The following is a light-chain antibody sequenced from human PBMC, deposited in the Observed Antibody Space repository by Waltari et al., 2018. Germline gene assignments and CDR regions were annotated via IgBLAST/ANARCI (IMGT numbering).Light chain of an antibody. J-gene: IGLJ2*01. V-gene: IGLV2-14*01. CDR1: SNDRGGSNS. Sequence: QSALTQPAPVSGSPGQSVTIFCAGTSNDRGGSNSAPWYQEHPGQAPRVIIYDFSDRPSGVSDRFSGSKSGNTASLTISGLQAEDEADYYCSSQSSNDVVLFGGGTKLTVL. CDR2: DFS. CDR3: SSQSSNDVVL.